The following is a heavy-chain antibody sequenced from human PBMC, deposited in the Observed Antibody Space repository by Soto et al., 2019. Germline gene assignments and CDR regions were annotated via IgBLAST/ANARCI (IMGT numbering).Heavy chain of an antibody. Sequence: ASVKVSCKASGYTLTGYYMHWVRQAPGQGLEWMGWINPNSGGTNYAQKFQGRVTMTRDTSISTAYMELSRLRSDDTAVYYCARGARQRELPSYFDYWGQGTLVTVSS. J-gene: IGHJ4*02. V-gene: IGHV1-2*02. CDR3: ARGARQRELPSYFDY. CDR2: INPNSGGT. CDR1: GYTLTGYY. D-gene: IGHD1-26*01.